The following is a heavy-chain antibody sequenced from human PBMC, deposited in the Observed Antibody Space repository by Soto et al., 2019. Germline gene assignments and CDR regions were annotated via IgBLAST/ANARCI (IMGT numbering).Heavy chain of an antibody. D-gene: IGHD4-17*01. J-gene: IGHJ4*02. CDR1: VGSISSGDYN. CDR2: IYYSGYN. CDR3: ARSGDYVPFDY. V-gene: IGHV4-30-4*01. Sequence: QVQLQESGPGLVKPSQTLSLTCTVSVGSISSGDYNWSWIHQPPGKGLEGIGYIYYSGYNYYNPYPKGRVTISLDTSKNQFSLKLNSVTAADTAVYYCARSGDYVPFDYWSQGALVTVSS.